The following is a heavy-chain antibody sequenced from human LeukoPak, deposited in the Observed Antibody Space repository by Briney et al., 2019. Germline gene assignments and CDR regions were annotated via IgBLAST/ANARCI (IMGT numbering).Heavy chain of an antibody. J-gene: IGHJ6*02. CDR2: TFYRSKWYN. V-gene: IGHV6-1*01. Sequence: SQTLSLTCAISGDSVSSNSAAWNWIRQSPSRGLEWLGRTFYRSKWYNDYEVSVKSRITINPDTSKNQFSLQLNSVTPEDTAVYYCARDVQWLGNYYYYGMDVWGQGTTVTVSS. CDR1: GDSVSSNSAA. D-gene: IGHD6-19*01. CDR3: ARDVQWLGNYYYYGMDV.